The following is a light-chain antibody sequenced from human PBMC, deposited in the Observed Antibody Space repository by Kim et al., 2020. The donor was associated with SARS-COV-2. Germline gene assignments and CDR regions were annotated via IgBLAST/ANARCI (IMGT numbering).Light chain of an antibody. V-gene: IGKV1-12*01. J-gene: IGKJ4*01. CDR3: QQANSFPLT. CDR1: QDIYIR. Sequence: ASVGDRVIITCRASQDIYIRLAWYQVKPWKAPKLLIAGATALQSGVPSRFSGSGSGTYFTLTITSLQPEDFATYYCQQANSFPLTFGGGTKVDIK. CDR2: GAT.